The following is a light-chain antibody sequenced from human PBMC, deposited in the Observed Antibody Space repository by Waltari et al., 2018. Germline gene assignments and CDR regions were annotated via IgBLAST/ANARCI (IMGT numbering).Light chain of an antibody. CDR3: SSYRRGSTLV. J-gene: IGLJ2*01. V-gene: IGLV2-14*01. CDR1: SSDVGTYNF. Sequence: QSALTQPASVSGSPGQTITISCTGTSSDVGTYNFISWYQQHPGMAPKLTIYEVSNRPSGISNRCSGSKSGNTASLTISGLQAEDEADYYCSSYRRGSTLVFGGGTKLTV. CDR2: EVS.